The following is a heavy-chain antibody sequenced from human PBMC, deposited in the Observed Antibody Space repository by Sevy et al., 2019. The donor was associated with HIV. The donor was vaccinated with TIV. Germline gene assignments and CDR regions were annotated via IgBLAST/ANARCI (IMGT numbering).Heavy chain of an antibody. V-gene: IGHV3-15*01. D-gene: IGHD3-3*01. Sequence: GGSLRLSCAASGFTFSNAWMSWVRQAPGKGLEWVGRIKSKTDGGTTDYAAPVKGRFTISRDDSKNTLYLQMNSLKTEDTAVYYCTTDGIWSGYCTSDYWGQGTLVTVSS. CDR2: IKSKTDGGTT. CDR1: GFTFSNAW. CDR3: TTDGIWSGYCTSDY. J-gene: IGHJ4*02.